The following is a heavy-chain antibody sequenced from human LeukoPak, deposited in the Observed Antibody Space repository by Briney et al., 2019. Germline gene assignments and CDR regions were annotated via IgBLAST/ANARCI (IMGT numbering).Heavy chain of an antibody. D-gene: IGHD6-19*01. J-gene: IGHJ6*02. Sequence: GASVKVSCKASGYTFTSYGISWVRQAPGQGLEWMGWISAYNGNTNYAQKLQGRVTMTTDTSTSTAYMELRSLRSDDTAVYYCARDLVPLAVAGLYYYYYYGMDVWGQGTTVTVSS. CDR2: ISAYNGNT. CDR3: ARDLVPLAVAGLYYYYYYGMDV. V-gene: IGHV1-18*01. CDR1: GYTFTSYG.